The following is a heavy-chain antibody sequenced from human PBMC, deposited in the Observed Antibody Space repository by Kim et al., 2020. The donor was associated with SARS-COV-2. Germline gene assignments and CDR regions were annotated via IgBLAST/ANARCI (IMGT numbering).Heavy chain of an antibody. Sequence: GGSLRLSCAAFGFPFSSYALSWVRQAPGKGLEWVSTISGSGTYYADSVKGRFTISRDNSKNTRYLQMNSLRADDTAVYYCAKNPVAYRALNFDYWGQGTLVTVSS. V-gene: IGHV3-23*01. CDR2: ISGSGT. D-gene: IGHD3-3*02. J-gene: IGHJ4*02. CDR1: GFPFSSYA. CDR3: AKNPVAYRALNFDY.